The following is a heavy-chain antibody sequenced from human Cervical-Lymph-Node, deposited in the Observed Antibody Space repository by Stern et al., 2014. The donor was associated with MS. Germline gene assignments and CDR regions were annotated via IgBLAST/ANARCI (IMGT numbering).Heavy chain of an antibody. CDR2: INAGHGNT. Sequence: VQLVESGAEVKKPGASVKVSCKASGYTFTSYAMHWVRQAPGQRLEWMGWINAGHGNTKYSQKFQGRVTITRDTSASTAYMELSSLRSEDTAVYYCARNRVWGGTDYWGQGTLVTVSS. D-gene: IGHD3-16*01. CDR3: ARNRVWGGTDY. V-gene: IGHV1-3*01. CDR1: GYTFTSYA. J-gene: IGHJ4*02.